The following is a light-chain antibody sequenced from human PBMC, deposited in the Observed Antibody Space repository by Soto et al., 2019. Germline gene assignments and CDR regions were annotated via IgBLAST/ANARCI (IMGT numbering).Light chain of an antibody. Sequence: EIVMTQSPATLSVSPGERATLSCRASQSVGSKLVWYQQKPGQAPRLLIYGASNRATGIPDRFSGSGSGTDFTLTISRLEPEDFAVYYCQQYDSSPRTFGQGTKVDIK. CDR3: QQYDSSPRT. CDR2: GAS. V-gene: IGKV3-20*01. J-gene: IGKJ1*01. CDR1: QSVGSK.